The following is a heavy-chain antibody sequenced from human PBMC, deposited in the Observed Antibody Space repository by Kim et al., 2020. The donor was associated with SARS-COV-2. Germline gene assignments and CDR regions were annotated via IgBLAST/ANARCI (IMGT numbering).Heavy chain of an antibody. CDR3: ASGGIMATNSNYYYYYGMDV. Sequence: ASVKVSCKASVYTFTNYAMNWVRQAPGQGLEWMGWINTNTGNPTYPQGFTGRLVFSLDTSVSTAYLQISSLKAEDTAVYYCASGGIMATNSNYYYYYGMDVWGQGTTVTVSS. CDR2: INTNTGNP. D-gene: IGHD5-12*01. V-gene: IGHV7-4-1*02. CDR1: VYTFTNYA. J-gene: IGHJ6*02.